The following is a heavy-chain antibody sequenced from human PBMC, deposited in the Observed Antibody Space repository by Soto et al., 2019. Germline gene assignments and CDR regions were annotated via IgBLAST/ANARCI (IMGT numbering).Heavy chain of an antibody. J-gene: IGHJ5*02. Sequence: SETLSLTCTVSGGSISSYYWSWIRQPPGKGLEWIGYIYYSGSTNYNPSLKSRVTISVDTSKNQFSLKLSSVTAADTAVYYCARGWGGYSCGYRPNWFDPWGQGTLVTVSS. D-gene: IGHD5-18*01. CDR1: GGSISSYY. CDR3: ARGWGGYSCGYRPNWFDP. CDR2: IYYSGST. V-gene: IGHV4-59*01.